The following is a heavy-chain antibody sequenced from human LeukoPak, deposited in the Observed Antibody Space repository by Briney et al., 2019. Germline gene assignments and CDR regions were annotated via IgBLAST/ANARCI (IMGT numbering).Heavy chain of an antibody. D-gene: IGHD1-26*01. J-gene: IGHJ4*02. CDR2: ISYDGSNK. CDR1: GFTFSSYG. Sequence: PGRSLRLSCAASGFTFSSYGMHWVRQAPGKGLEWVAVISYDGSNKYYADSVKGRFTISRDNSKNTLYLQMNSLRAEDTAVYYCARETEGIVGAYFDYWGQGTLVTVSS. V-gene: IGHV3-30*03. CDR3: ARETEGIVGAYFDY.